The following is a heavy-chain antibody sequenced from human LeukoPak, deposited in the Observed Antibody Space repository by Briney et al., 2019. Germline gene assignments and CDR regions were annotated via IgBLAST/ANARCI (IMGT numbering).Heavy chain of an antibody. D-gene: IGHD6-13*01. CDR1: GFTFSSYS. V-gene: IGHV3-21*01. CDR3: ARAEDSAAGTVGLDY. Sequence: PGVSLRLSCAASGFTFSSYSMNWVRQAPGKGLEWVSSISSSSSYIYYADSVKGRFTISRDNAKNSLYLQMNSLRAEDTAVYYCARAEDSAAGTVGLDYWGQGTLVTVSS. CDR2: ISSSSSYI. J-gene: IGHJ4*02.